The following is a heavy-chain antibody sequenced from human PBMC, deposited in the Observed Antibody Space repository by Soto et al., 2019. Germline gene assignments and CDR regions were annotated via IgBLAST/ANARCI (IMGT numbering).Heavy chain of an antibody. Sequence: QVQLVESGGGVVQPGRSLRLSCAASGFTFSSYAMHWVRQAPGKGLEWVAVISYDGSNKYYADSVKGRFTISRDNSKNTPYLQMNSLRAEDTAVYYCARGPYYFDYWGQGTLVTVSS. V-gene: IGHV3-30-3*01. J-gene: IGHJ4*02. CDR1: GFTFSSYA. CDR3: ARGPYYFDY. CDR2: ISYDGSNK.